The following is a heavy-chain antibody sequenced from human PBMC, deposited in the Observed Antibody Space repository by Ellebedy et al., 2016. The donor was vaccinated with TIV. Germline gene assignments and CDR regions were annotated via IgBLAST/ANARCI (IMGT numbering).Heavy chain of an antibody. V-gene: IGHV5-10-1*01. CDR1: GYSFTSYW. CDR2: IDPSDSYT. Sequence: GESLKISXKGSGYSFTSYWISWVRQMPGKGLEWMGRIDPSDSYTNYSPSFQGHVTISADKSISTAYLQWSSLKASDTAMYYCATGGERLLLFPYYFDYWGQGTLVTVSS. J-gene: IGHJ4*02. CDR3: ATGGERLLLFPYYFDY. D-gene: IGHD2-15*01.